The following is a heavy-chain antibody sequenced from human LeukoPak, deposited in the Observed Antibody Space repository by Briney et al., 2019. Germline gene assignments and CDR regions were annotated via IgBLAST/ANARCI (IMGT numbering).Heavy chain of an antibody. J-gene: IGHJ5*02. D-gene: IGHD3-9*01. V-gene: IGHV3-33*06. Sequence: GGSLRLSCAASGFTFSSYGMHWVRQAPGKGLEWVAVIWYDGSNKYYADSVKGRFTISRDNSKNTPYLQMNSLRAEDTAVYYCAKDSALRYFDWLSPGNWFDPWGQGTLVTVSS. CDR3: AKDSALRYFDWLSPGNWFDP. CDR1: GFTFSSYG. CDR2: IWYDGSNK.